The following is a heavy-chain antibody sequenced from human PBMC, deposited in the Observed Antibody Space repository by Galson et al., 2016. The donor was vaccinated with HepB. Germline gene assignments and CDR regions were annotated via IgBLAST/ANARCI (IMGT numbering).Heavy chain of an antibody. CDR3: ARQWGSGYYLDY. CDR1: GGSISSSNYY. Sequence: SETLSLTCTVSGGSISSSNYYWGWIRQPPGKGLEWIGTIYYSGSTYYNPSLMSRVTMSVDTSKHQFSLKLRSVTAADTAVYYCARQWGSGYYLDYWGQGTLVTVSS. V-gene: IGHV4-39*01. CDR2: IYYSGST. D-gene: IGHD3-22*01. J-gene: IGHJ4*02.